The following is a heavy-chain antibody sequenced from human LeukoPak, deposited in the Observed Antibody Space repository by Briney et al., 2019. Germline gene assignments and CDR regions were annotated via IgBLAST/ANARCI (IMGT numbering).Heavy chain of an antibody. J-gene: IGHJ3*02. V-gene: IGHV3-21*05. CDR2: ISSSSYI. CDR1: GFTFSSYS. D-gene: IGHD3-22*01. CDR3: ACDSSGYDAFDI. Sequence: GGSLRLSCAASGFTFSSYSMNWVRQAPGKGLEWVSYISSSSYIYYADSVKGRFTISRDNAKNSLYLQMNSLRAEDTAVYYCACDSSGYDAFDIWGQGTMVTVSS.